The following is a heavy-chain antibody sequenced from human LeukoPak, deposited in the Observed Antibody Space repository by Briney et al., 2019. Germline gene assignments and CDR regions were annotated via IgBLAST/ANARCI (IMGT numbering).Heavy chain of an antibody. CDR3: ARNLWFGESSDAFDM. V-gene: IGHV1-2*02. CDR1: GYTFTGHY. CDR2: TNPKSGGT. D-gene: IGHD3-10*01. Sequence: AASVKVSCKASGYTFTGHYMHWVRQAPGQGLEWMGWTNPKSGGTNYAQKFQGRVTMTRDTSISTAYMDMSSLRSDDTAVYYCARNLWFGESSDAFDMWGQGTMVTVSS. J-gene: IGHJ3*02.